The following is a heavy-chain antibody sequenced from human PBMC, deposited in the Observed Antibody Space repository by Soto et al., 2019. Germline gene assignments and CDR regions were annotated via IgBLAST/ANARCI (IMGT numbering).Heavy chain of an antibody. J-gene: IGHJ4*02. CDR3: ARDDYHYYDTSGYIY. CDR1: GFTFITYW. D-gene: IGHD3-22*01. CDR2: IKQDGSEK. V-gene: IGHV3-7*01. Sequence: GGSLRLSCAASGFTFITYWMSWVRQAPGKGLEWVANIKQDGSEKYYVDSVKDRFTISRDNAKNSLYLQMNSLRAEDTAVYYCARDDYHYYDTSGYIYWGQGTLVTVSS.